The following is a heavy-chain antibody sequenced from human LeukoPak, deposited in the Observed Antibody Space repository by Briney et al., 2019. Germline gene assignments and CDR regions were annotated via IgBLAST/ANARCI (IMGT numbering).Heavy chain of an antibody. J-gene: IGHJ4*02. CDR1: GFTFSSYW. Sequence: PGGSLRLSCAASGFTFSSYWMSWVRQAPGKGLEWVANIKQDGSEKYYVDSVKGRFTISRDNAKNSLYLQMNSLRAEDTAVYYCASTRCYAKLRSFDYWGQGTLVTVSS. V-gene: IGHV3-7*01. CDR2: IKQDGSEK. D-gene: IGHD2-15*01. CDR3: ASTRCYAKLRSFDY.